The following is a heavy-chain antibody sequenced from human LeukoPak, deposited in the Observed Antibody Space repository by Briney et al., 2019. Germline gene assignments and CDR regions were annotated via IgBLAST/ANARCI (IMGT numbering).Heavy chain of an antibody. CDR3: ARDLDGSATNWFDP. Sequence: SETLSLTCTVSGGSISSYYWSWIRQPPGKGLEWIGYIYYSGSTNYNPSLKSRGTISVDTSKNQFSLKLSSVTAADTAVYYCARDLDGSATNWFDPWGRGTLVTVSS. V-gene: IGHV4-59*01. J-gene: IGHJ5*02. CDR1: GGSISSYY. CDR2: IYYSGST. D-gene: IGHD3-10*01.